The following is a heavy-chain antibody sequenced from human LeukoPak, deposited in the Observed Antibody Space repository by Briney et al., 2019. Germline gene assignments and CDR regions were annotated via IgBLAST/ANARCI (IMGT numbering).Heavy chain of an antibody. D-gene: IGHD2-2*01. J-gene: IGHJ6*02. CDR2: ISYDGSNK. Sequence: PGGSLRLSCVASGFTFSSYGMHWVRQAPGKGLEWVAVISYDGSNKYHADSVKGRFTISRDNSKNRLYLQMNSLRAEDTAVYYCARDHRDIVVVPGYYGMDVWGQGTTVTVSS. CDR3: ARDHRDIVVVPGYYGMDV. CDR1: GFTFSSYG. V-gene: IGHV3-30*03.